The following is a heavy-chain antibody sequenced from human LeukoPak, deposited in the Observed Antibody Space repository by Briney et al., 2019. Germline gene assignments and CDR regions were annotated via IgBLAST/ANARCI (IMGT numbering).Heavy chain of an antibody. V-gene: IGHV3-30-3*02. CDR1: GFTFSSYA. CDR2: ISYDGSNE. Sequence: GGSLRLSCAASGFTFSSYAMHWVRQAPGKGLQWVALISYDGSNEYYADSVKGRFTISRDNSKNTLYLQMNSLRAEDAAVYYCGKKTGYSSGWYLESWGQGTLVTVSS. J-gene: IGHJ4*02. CDR3: GKKTGYSSGWYLES. D-gene: IGHD6-19*01.